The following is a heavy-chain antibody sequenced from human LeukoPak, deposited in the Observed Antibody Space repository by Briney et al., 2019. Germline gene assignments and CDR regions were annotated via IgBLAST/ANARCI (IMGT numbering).Heavy chain of an antibody. CDR1: GFTFSIYW. CDR3: ARDLGGYSGYDSHDY. J-gene: IGHJ4*02. CDR2: IKQDGSEK. Sequence: GGSLRLSCAAPGFTFSIYWMSWVRQAPGKGLEWVAKIKQDGSEKYYVDSVKGRFIISRDNAKSLLYVQMNRLRAEDTAVYYCARDLGGYSGYDSHDYWGQGTLVSVSS. V-gene: IGHV3-7*01. D-gene: IGHD5-12*01.